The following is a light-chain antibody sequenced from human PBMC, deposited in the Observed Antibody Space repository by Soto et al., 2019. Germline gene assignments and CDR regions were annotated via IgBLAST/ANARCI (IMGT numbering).Light chain of an antibody. J-gene: IGLJ1*01. V-gene: IGLV2-14*01. Sequence: QSALTQPASLSGSPGQSITISCTGTSSDIGAYDYVSWFQQHPGKAPKLMISEVNNRPSGVSNRFPGSKSGNTAYLTISGLQVEDEAEYFCLSFTTTSTHVFGTGTKVTVL. CDR2: EVN. CDR3: LSFTTTSTHV. CDR1: SSDIGAYDY.